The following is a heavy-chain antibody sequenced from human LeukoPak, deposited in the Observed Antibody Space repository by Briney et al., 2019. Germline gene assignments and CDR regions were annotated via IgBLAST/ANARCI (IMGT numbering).Heavy chain of an antibody. CDR2: ISGSGDNT. J-gene: IGHJ4*02. CDR1: GFTFSSYA. CDR3: AKWKYSNSGIDDY. Sequence: GGSLRLSCAASGFTFSSYAMHWVRQVPGKGLEWVSVISGSGDNTYYADSVKGRFTISRDNSKNMLYLQMNSLRAEDTAVYYCAKWKYSNSGIDDYWGQGTLVTVSS. V-gene: IGHV3-23*01. D-gene: IGHD6-6*01.